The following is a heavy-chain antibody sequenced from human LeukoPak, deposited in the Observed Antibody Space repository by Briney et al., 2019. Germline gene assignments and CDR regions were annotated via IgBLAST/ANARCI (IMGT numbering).Heavy chain of an antibody. D-gene: IGHD2-2*01. V-gene: IGHV4-59*12. CDR3: ARGCSSSTCTDAFDI. CDR1: GGSISSYY. J-gene: IGHJ3*02. Sequence: SETLSLTCTVSGGSISSYYWSWIRRPPGKGLEWIGSFSYSGSTYYNPSLKSRVTILVDMSKNQFSLKLSSVTAADTAMFFCARGCSSSTCTDAFDIWGQGTMVTVSS. CDR2: FSYSGST.